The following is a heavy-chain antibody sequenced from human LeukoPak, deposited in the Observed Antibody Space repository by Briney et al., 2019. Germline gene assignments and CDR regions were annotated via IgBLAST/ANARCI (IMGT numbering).Heavy chain of an antibody. CDR1: GFTFDDYA. V-gene: IGHV3-9*01. D-gene: IGHD3-16*01. J-gene: IGHJ4*02. CDR2: ISWNSGSI. Sequence: PGRSLRLSCAASGFTFDDYAMHWVRQAPGKGLEWVSGISWNSGSIGYADSVKGRFTISRDNAKNSLYLQMNSLRAEDTALYYCAKELIAFDYRGQGTLVTVSS. CDR3: AKELIAFDY.